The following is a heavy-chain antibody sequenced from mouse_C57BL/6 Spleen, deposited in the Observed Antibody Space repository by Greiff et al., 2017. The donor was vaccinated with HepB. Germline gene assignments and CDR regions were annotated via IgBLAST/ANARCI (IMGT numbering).Heavy chain of an antibody. CDR3: ARDGYYGSSHWYVDV. D-gene: IGHD1-1*01. CDR2: ISDGGSYT. J-gene: IGHJ1*03. Sequence: EVQVVESGGGLVKPGGSLKLSCAASGFTFSSYAMSWVRQTPEKRLEWVATISDGGSYTYYPDNVKGRFTISRDNAKNNLYLQMSHLKSEDTAMYYCARDGYYGSSHWYVDVWGTGTTVTVSS. V-gene: IGHV5-4*01. CDR1: GFTFSSYA.